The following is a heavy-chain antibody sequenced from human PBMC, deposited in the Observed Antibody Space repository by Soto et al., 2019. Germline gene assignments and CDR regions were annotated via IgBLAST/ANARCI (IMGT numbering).Heavy chain of an antibody. J-gene: IGHJ6*02. CDR1: GGSLSSYY. D-gene: IGHD3-9*01. CDR2: IYYSGST. CDR3: ARTPQYYDILTGYSPYYYYYGMGV. Sequence: SETLSLTCVVSGGSLSSYYWSWIRQPPGKGLEWIGYIYYSGSTNYNPSLKSRVTISVDTSKNQFSLKLSSVTAADTAVYYCARTPQYYDILTGYSPYYYYYGMGVWGQGTTVTVSS. V-gene: IGHV4-59*08.